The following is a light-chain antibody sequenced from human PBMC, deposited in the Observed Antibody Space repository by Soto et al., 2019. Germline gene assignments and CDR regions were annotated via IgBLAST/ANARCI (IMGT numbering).Light chain of an antibody. V-gene: IGLV2-14*01. CDR3: SSYTSSSTLV. Sequence: QSALTQPASVSGSPGQSITISCTGTSSDVGGYNYVSGYQQHPGKAPKLMIYEVSNRPSGVSNRFSGSKSGNTASLTISGLQAEYEADYYCSSYTSSSTLVFGTGTKLTVL. J-gene: IGLJ1*01. CDR2: EVS. CDR1: SSDVGGYNY.